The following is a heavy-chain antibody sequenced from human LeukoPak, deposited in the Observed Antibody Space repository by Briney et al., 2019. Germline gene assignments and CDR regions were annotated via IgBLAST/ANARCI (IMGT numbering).Heavy chain of an antibody. V-gene: IGHV4-59*01. J-gene: IGHJ5*02. CDR3: ARSPGLLDVTFIRGVGWFDP. Sequence: PETLSLTCTVSGGSISSYYWTWIRQPPGKVLEWIGYIYFSGSTNYNPSLKNRVTFSVDTSKNQFSLNLSSVTAADTAVYYCARSPGLLDVTFIRGVGWFDPWGQGTLVTVAS. D-gene: IGHD3-10*01. CDR1: GGSISSYY. CDR2: IYFSGST.